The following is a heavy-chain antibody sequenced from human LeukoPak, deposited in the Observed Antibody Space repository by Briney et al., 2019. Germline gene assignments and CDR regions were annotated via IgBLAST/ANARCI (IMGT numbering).Heavy chain of an antibody. J-gene: IGHJ6*03. CDR2: ISYDGSNK. Sequence: GGSLRLSCAASGFTYSSYAMHWVRQDPGKGLEWVAVISYDGSNKYYADSVKGRFTISRDNSKNTLYLQMNSLRAEDTAVYYCARDSGDYDILTGYLLYYMDVWGKGTTVTFSS. D-gene: IGHD3-9*01. CDR1: GFTYSSYA. CDR3: ARDSGDYDILTGYLLYYMDV. V-gene: IGHV3-30-3*01.